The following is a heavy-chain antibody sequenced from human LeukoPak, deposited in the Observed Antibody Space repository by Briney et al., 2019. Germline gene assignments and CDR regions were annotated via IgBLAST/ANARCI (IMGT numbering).Heavy chain of an antibody. CDR1: GLTFSSYA. J-gene: IGHJ4*02. V-gene: IGHV3-23*01. D-gene: IGHD6-19*01. Sequence: GGSLRLSCAASGLTFSSYAMSWVRQAPGKGLECVSGISGSGGSTYYADSVKGRFTISRDNSKTTLYLQMNSLRAEDTAVYYCAKRPVVGDYYFNYWGQGTLVTVSS. CDR3: AKRPVVGDYYFNY. CDR2: ISGSGGST.